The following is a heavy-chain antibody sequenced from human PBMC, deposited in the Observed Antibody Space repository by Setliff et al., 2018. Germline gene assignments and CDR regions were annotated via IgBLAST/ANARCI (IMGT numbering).Heavy chain of an antibody. CDR2: IIPIFGTA. Sequence: ASVKVSCKASGGTFSSYAISWVRQAPGQGLEWMGGIIPIFGTANYAQKFQGRVTITADESTSTAYMELSSLRSEDTAVYYCARGVYCSGGRCSGQMPAALGHWGQGTLVTVSS. V-gene: IGHV1-69*13. CDR1: GGTFSSYA. D-gene: IGHD2-15*01. J-gene: IGHJ4*02. CDR3: ARGVYCSGGRCSGQMPAALGH.